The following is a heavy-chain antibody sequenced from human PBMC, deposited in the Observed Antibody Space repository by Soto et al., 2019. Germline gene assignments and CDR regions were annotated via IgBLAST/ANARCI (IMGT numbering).Heavy chain of an antibody. CDR3: ARAGVGHLGELSPQGMDV. Sequence: PSETLSLTCAVYGGSFSGYYWSWIRQPPGKGLEWIGEINHSGSTNYNPSLKSRVTISVDTSKNQFSLKLSSVTAADTAVYYCARAGVGHLGELSPQGMDVWGKGTTVTVSS. CDR1: GGSFSGYY. V-gene: IGHV4-34*01. J-gene: IGHJ6*03. CDR2: INHSGST. D-gene: IGHD3-16*02.